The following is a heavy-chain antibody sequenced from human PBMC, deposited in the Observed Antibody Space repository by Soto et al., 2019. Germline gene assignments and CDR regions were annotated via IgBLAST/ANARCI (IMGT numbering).Heavy chain of an antibody. V-gene: IGHV4-39*01. CDR2: FHYSGST. CDR1: GGSISSRDSY. CDR3: ARGFGRSHFDY. Sequence: SDTLSPTGTVSGGSISSRDSYWGWIRQPPGKGLEWIGSFHYSGSTYYNPSLKSRVTISVDTSKNQLSLRVTSVTAADTAVYYCARGFGRSHFDYWGQGTLVTVSS. D-gene: IGHD3-16*01. J-gene: IGHJ4*02.